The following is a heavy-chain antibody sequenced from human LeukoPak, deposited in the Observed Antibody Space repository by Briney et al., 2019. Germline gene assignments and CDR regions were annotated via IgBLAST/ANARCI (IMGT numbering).Heavy chain of an antibody. CDR3: AKDSHWILFDD. CDR2: IGGSGTRT. CDR1: GFTFTTYG. V-gene: IGHV3-23*01. J-gene: IGHJ4*02. Sequence: SGGSLRLSCSASGFTFTTYGMNWVRQAPGKGLEWVSGIGGSGTRTYYADPVKGRFTISRDNSKNTLYLQMNSLRDEDTAVYYCAKDSHWILFDDWGQGTLVTVSS. D-gene: IGHD2-2*03.